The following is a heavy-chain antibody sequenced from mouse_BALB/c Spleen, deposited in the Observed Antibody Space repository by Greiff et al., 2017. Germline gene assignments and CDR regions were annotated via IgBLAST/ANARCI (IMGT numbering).Heavy chain of an antibody. V-gene: IGHV1-14*01. CDR3: ARYLDSSGYGDY. CDR2: INPYNDGT. D-gene: IGHD3-2*01. Sequence: EVQVVESGPELVKPGASVKMSCKASGYTFTSYVMHWVKQKPGQGLEWIGYINPYNDGTKYNEKFKGKATLTSDKSSSTAYMELSSLTSEDSAVYYCARYLDSSGYGDYWGQGTTLTVSS. CDR1: GYTFTSYV. J-gene: IGHJ2*01.